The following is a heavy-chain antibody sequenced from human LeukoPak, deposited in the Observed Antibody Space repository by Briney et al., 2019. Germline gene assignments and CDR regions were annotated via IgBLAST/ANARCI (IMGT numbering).Heavy chain of an antibody. Sequence: PSETLSLTCTVSGGSISSSGYYWGWVRQPPGKGLEWIASIYYSGSTYYNPSLKSRITISVDTSKNQLSLKLSSLTAADTAVYYCARHEYSGSYYGLSWFDPWGQGTLVTVSS. CDR2: IYYSGST. D-gene: IGHD1-26*01. J-gene: IGHJ5*02. V-gene: IGHV4-39*01. CDR1: GGSISSSGYY. CDR3: ARHEYSGSYYGLSWFDP.